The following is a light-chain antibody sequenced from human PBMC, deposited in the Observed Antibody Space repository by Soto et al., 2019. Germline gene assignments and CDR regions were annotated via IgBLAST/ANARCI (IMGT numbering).Light chain of an antibody. J-gene: IGKJ2*01. CDR3: MQALQTPYT. CDR1: QRLLHSNGNTF. Sequence: EIVMTQSPPSLTVTXGEPASISCRSSQRLLHSNGNTFLDWYLQKPGQSPQLLIYLGSNRASGVPDRVSGSEAGTDFTLKISRVEAEDVGVYYCMQALQTPYTFGQGTKVDIK. CDR2: LGS. V-gene: IGKV2-28*01.